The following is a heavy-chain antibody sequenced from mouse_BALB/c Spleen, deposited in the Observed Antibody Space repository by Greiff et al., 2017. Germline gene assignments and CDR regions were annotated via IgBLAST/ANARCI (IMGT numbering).Heavy chain of an antibody. CDR3: ARALYDYWFAY. D-gene: IGHD2-4*01. J-gene: IGHJ3*01. CDR1: GFNIKDTY. Sequence: QSGAELVKPGASVKLSCTASGFNIKDTYMHWVKQRPEQGLEWIGRIDPANGNTKYDPKFQGKATITADTSSNTAYLQLSSLTSEDTAVYYCARALYDYWFAYWGQGTLVTVSA. CDR2: IDPANGNT. V-gene: IGHV14-3*02.